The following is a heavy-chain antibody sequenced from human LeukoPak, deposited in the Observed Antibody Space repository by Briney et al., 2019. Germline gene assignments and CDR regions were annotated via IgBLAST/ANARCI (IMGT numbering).Heavy chain of an antibody. V-gene: IGHV4-59*01. Sequence: SETLSHTCTVSGGSISSYYWNWIRQPPGRGLEWIGYIYNSGSTNYNPSLKSRVTISVDTSKNQFSLKLSSVTAADTAVYYCARGGYYGSGSTFDIWGQGTMVTVSS. J-gene: IGHJ3*02. CDR2: IYNSGST. CDR3: ARGGYYGSGSTFDI. CDR1: GGSISSYY. D-gene: IGHD3-10*01.